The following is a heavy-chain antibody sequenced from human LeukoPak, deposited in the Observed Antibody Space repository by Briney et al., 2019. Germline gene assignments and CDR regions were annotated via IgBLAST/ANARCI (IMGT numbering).Heavy chain of an antibody. CDR1: GYSFTSHY. CDR3: ARGPVGATAYYYYYMDV. D-gene: IGHD1-26*01. CDR2: INPSGSST. V-gene: IGHV1-46*01. Sequence: ASVKVSCKASGYSFTSHYMHWVRQAPGQGLEWLGLINPSGSSTLYAQKFQGRVTMTRDMSTTTDYMELSSLRSVDTAVYYCARGPVGATAYYYYYMDVWGKGTTVTVSS. J-gene: IGHJ6*03.